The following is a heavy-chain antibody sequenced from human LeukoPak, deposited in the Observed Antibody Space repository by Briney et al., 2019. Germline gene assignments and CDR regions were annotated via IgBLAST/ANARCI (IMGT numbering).Heavy chain of an antibody. J-gene: IGHJ4*02. D-gene: IGHD3-3*01. CDR1: GFTLSSYS. CDR2: ISSSSSYI. CDR3: ARGGYYGSGRYYFDS. Sequence: GGSLRLSCAASGFTLSSYSMNWVRQAPGKGLEWVSSISSSSSYIYYADSVKGRFTISRDNAKNTLHLQMNSLRAEDTAVYYCARGGYYGSGRYYFDSWGQGTLVTVSS. V-gene: IGHV3-21*01.